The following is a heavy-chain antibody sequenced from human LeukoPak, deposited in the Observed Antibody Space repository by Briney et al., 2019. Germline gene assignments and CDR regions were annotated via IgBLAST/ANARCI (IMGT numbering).Heavy chain of an antibody. V-gene: IGHV3-49*04. J-gene: IGHJ6*02. Sequence: GRSLRLSCTASGFTFGDHAMSWVRQAPGKGLEWVGFIRSKAYGGTTEYAASVKGRFTISRDDSKSIAYLQVNSLKTEDTAVYYYTRGPIQQWLYYGMDVWGQGTTVTVSS. CDR2: IRSKAYGGTT. CDR3: TRGPIQQWLYYGMDV. CDR1: GFTFGDHA. D-gene: IGHD5-18*01.